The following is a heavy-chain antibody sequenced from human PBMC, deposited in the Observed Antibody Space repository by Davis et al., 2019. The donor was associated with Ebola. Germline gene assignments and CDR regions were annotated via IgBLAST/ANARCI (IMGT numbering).Heavy chain of an antibody. CDR2: IHYSGSA. CDR1: GDSSSSSTSS. J-gene: IGHJ5*02. V-gene: IGHV4-31*03. Sequence: MPSETLSLTCTVSGDSSSSSTSSGTWIRLRPGGGLEWIGDIHYSGSAHYNPSLRSRLTMSIDQSRNQFFINLSSVTAAGTALYYRARDRGSGSYSQIDPWGQGTRVTVSS. D-gene: IGHD3-10*01. CDR3: ARDRGSGSYSQIDP.